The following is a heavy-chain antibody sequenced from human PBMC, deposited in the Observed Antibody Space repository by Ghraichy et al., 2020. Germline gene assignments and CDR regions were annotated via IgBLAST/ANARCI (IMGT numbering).Heavy chain of an antibody. CDR1: GFTFSSYS. CDR2: ISGSGGHL. V-gene: IGHV3-21*01. CDR3: AKHLYHNVGRNY. D-gene: IGHD2-2*02. Sequence: GESLNISCAASGFTFSSYSMNWVRQAPGKGLEWVSSISGSGGHLFFADSVKGRFTISRDNAKNSLYLQLNSLRAEDTAVYCCAKHLYHNVGRNYWGQGTLVTVS. J-gene: IGHJ4*02.